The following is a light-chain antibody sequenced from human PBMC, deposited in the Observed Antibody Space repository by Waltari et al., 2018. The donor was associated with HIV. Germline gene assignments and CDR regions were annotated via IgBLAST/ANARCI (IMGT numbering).Light chain of an antibody. Sequence: QSVLTQPPSVSGAPGQRVTISCTGSSSNIGAGYDVHWYQQLPGTAPKLLIFGISNRPSGVPDRFSGSRSGTSASLAITGLQAEDEGDYYCQSFDSSLSVVFGGGTKLTVL. J-gene: IGLJ2*01. CDR2: GIS. V-gene: IGLV1-40*01. CDR3: QSFDSSLSVV. CDR1: SSNIGAGYD.